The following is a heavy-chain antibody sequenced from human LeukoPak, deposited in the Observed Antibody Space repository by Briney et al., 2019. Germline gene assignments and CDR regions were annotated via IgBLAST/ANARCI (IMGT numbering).Heavy chain of an antibody. CDR3: ARRWYSSGWYDY. D-gene: IGHD6-19*01. V-gene: IGHV3-48*04. J-gene: IGHJ4*02. CDR1: GFTFSSYA. Sequence: GGSLRLSCAASGFTFSSYAMGWVRQAPRKGLEWVSYISSSGSTIYYADSVKGRFTISRDNAKNSLYLQMNSLRAEDTAVYYCARRWYSSGWYDYWGQGTLVTVSS. CDR2: ISSSGSTI.